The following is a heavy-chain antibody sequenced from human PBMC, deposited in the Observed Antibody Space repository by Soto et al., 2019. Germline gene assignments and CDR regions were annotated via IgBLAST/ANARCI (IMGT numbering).Heavy chain of an antibody. Sequence: ASVKVSCKASGGTFSSYAISWVRQAPGQGLEWMGGIIPIFGTANYAQKFQGRVTITADESTSTAYMELSSLRSEDTAVYYCARGGIAAAGTGFDIWRQGTMVTVSS. D-gene: IGHD6-13*01. J-gene: IGHJ3*02. CDR3: ARGGIAAAGTGFDI. V-gene: IGHV1-69*13. CDR1: GGTFSSYA. CDR2: IIPIFGTA.